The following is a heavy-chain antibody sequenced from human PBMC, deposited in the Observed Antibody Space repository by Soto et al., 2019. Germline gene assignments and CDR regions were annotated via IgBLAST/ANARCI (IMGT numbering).Heavy chain of an antibody. Sequence: QVQLVESGGGVVQPGRSLRLSCTASGFSFNTYATHWVRQAPGKGPEWVAVIWHDGSDTYHADSVRDRFTISRDNSKNTLYLQMNSLRAEDTALYYCAREPRGPDYGMDVWGQGTTVTVSS. CDR1: GFSFNTYA. D-gene: IGHD3-16*01. V-gene: IGHV3-33*01. J-gene: IGHJ6*02. CDR3: AREPRGPDYGMDV. CDR2: IWHDGSDT.